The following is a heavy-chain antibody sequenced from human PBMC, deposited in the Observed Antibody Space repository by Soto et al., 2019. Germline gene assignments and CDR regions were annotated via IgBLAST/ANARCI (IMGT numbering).Heavy chain of an antibody. CDR3: ARDQGGTTLYYHGMDV. D-gene: IGHD1-7*01. V-gene: IGHV3-30-3*01. J-gene: IGHJ6*02. Sequence: QVQLVESGGGVVQPGRSLRLSCAASGFTFSSYAMHWVRQAPGKGLEWVALISYDGSNKYYADSVKGRFTISRDNSKNTLYLQMNGLRPEDTAVYHCARDQGGTTLYYHGMDVWGQGTTVTVSS. CDR2: ISYDGSNK. CDR1: GFTFSSYA.